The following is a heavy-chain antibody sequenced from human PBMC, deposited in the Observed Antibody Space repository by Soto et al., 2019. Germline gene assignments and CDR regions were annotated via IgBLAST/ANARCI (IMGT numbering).Heavy chain of an antibody. V-gene: IGHV3-30*18. CDR1: GFTFSSYG. CDR2: ISYDGSNK. Sequence: GGSLRLSCAASGFTFSSYGMHWVRQAPGKGLEWVAVISYDGSNKYYADSVKGRFTISRDNSKNTLYLQMNSLRAEDTAVYYCAKADSHSSSWYAPDVWGQGTTVTVSS. CDR3: AKADSHSSSWYAPDV. J-gene: IGHJ6*02. D-gene: IGHD6-13*01.